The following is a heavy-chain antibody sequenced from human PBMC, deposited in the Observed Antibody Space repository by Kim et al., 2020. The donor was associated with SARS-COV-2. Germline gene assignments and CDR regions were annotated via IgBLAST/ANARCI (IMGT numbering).Heavy chain of an antibody. V-gene: IGHV3-30*18. D-gene: IGHD6-19*01. J-gene: IGHJ4*02. CDR2: ISYDGSNK. CDR3: AKDLISGWYPDY. CDR1: GFTFSSYG. Sequence: GGSLRLSCAASGFTFSSYGMHWVRQAPGKGLEWVAVISYDGSNKYYADSVKGRFTISRDNSKNTLYLQMNSLRAEDTAVYYCAKDLISGWYPDYWGQGTLVTVSS.